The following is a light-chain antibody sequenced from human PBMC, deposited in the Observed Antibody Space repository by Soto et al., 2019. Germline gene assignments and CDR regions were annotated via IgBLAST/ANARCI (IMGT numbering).Light chain of an antibody. J-gene: IGKJ5*01. CDR3: QQLNTSPVT. CDR1: QGISSY. CDR2: ASS. Sequence: DIQLTQSPSFLSASVGDRVTISCRASQGISSYLAWYQQTPGKAPKLLIYASSTLQSCVPSRFSGRGSGTEFPLTIGSLQPEDFATDYCQQLNTSPVTFVQVTLL. V-gene: IGKV1-9*01.